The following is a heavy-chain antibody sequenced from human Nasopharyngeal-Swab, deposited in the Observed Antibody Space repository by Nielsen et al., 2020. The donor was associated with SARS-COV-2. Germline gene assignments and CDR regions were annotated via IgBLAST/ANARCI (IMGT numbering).Heavy chain of an antibody. Sequence: GESLKISCAASGFTFSSYAMSWVRQAPGKGLEWVSSISGSGGTTYYADSVKGRFTISRDNSKNTLYLQMNSLRAEDTAVYYCAAYYCDSHRLRRNYWGQGTLVTVSS. D-gene: IGHD3-22*01. CDR3: AAYYCDSHRLRRNY. J-gene: IGHJ4*02. CDR1: GFTFSSYA. V-gene: IGHV3-23*01. CDR2: ISGSGGTT.